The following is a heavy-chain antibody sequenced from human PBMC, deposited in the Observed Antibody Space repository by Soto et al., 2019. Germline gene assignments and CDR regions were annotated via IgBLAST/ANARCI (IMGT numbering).Heavy chain of an antibody. Sequence: GGSLRLSCAASGFTFSSYSMNWVRQAPGKGLEWVSSISSSSSYIYYADSVKGRFTISRDNAKNSLYLQMNSLRAEDTAVYYCARDRIATRPGYYGMDVWGQGTTVTVSS. CDR1: GFTFSSYS. J-gene: IGHJ6*02. D-gene: IGHD6-6*01. CDR2: ISSSSSYI. CDR3: ARDRIATRPGYYGMDV. V-gene: IGHV3-21*01.